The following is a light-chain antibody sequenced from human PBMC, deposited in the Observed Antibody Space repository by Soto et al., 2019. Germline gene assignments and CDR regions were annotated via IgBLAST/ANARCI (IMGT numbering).Light chain of an antibody. Sequence: EIVMTHSPATLSVSPGERATLSCRASQSVSNNLAWYQQKPGQAPRLLIYGASTRATAIPARFSGSGSGTEFTLTISSLQSEDFAVYYCQQYGRSPIFTFGPGTKVDI. CDR3: QQYGRSPIFT. CDR1: QSVSNN. V-gene: IGKV3-15*01. J-gene: IGKJ3*01. CDR2: GAS.